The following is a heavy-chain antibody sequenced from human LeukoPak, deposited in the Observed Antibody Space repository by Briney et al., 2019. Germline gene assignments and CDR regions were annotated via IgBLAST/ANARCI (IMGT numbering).Heavy chain of an antibody. D-gene: IGHD3-22*01. CDR1: GNYW. V-gene: IGHV3-74*01. Sequence: GGSLRLSCAASGNYWMHWVRQVPGKGLVWVSHINSDGSWTSYADSVKGRFTISRDNSKNTLYLQMNSLRAEDTAVYYCAKDYYDSSGYYYSPSDYWGQGTLVTVSS. J-gene: IGHJ4*02. CDR2: INSDGSWT. CDR3: AKDYYDSSGYYYSPSDY.